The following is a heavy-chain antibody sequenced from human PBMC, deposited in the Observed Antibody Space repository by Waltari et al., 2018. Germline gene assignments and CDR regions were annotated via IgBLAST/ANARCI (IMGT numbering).Heavy chain of an antibody. Sequence: QVQLQQWGAGLLKPSETLSLTCAVYGGSFSGHYWSWIRQPPGKGLEWIGENKHSGSTNYNPSLKGRVTISVDTSKDQFSLRLSSVTAADTAVYSCARGRIQLWPEVPSEFDYWGQGTLVTVSS. D-gene: IGHD5-18*01. CDR1: GGSFSGHY. J-gene: IGHJ4*02. CDR3: ARGRIQLWPEVPSEFDY. CDR2: NKHSGST. V-gene: IGHV4-34*01.